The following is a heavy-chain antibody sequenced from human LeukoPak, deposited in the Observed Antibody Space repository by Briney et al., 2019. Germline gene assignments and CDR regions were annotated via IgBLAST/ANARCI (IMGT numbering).Heavy chain of an antibody. Sequence: ASVKVSCKASGYTFTSYYMHWVRQAPGQGLEWMGWINTNTGNPTYAQGFTGRFVFSLDTSVSTAYLQISSLKAEDTAVYYCARDSAGPGLLWFGELWSVGVPSDAFDIWGQGTMVTVSS. V-gene: IGHV7-4-1*02. CDR3: ARDSAGPGLLWFGELWSVGVPSDAFDI. CDR2: INTNTGNP. D-gene: IGHD3-10*01. CDR1: GYTFTSYY. J-gene: IGHJ3*02.